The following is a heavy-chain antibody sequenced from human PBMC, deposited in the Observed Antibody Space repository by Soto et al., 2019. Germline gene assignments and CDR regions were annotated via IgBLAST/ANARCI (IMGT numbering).Heavy chain of an antibody. Sequence: PGGSLRLSCAASGFTFSSYAMSWVRQAPGKGLEWVSGISGSDGTTYYADSVKGRFTISRDNSKNTLYLQMNSLRAEDTAVYYCAKDSNDFWSGYYACVDYWGQGTLVTVSS. CDR1: GFTFSSYA. D-gene: IGHD3-3*01. CDR3: AKDSNDFWSGYYACVDY. V-gene: IGHV3-23*01. J-gene: IGHJ4*02. CDR2: ISGSDGTT.